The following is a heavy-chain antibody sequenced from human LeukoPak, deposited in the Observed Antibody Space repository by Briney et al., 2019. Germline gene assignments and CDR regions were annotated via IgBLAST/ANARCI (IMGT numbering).Heavy chain of an antibody. CDR1: GFSFSRYW. CDR2: INPDGSTT. Sequence: GGSLRLSCAASGFSFSRYWIHWVRQAPGKGLEWVSRINPDGSTTTYADSVKGRFTISRDNAENTVYLQMNSLRAEDTAVYYCARVLSSSWDWFDPWGQGTLVTVSS. V-gene: IGHV3-74*01. J-gene: IGHJ5*02. CDR3: ARVLSSSWDWFDP. D-gene: IGHD2-2*01.